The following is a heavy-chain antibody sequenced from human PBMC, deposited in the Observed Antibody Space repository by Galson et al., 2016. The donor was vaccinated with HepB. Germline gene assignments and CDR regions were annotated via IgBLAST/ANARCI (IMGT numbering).Heavy chain of an antibody. CDR3: SRPYYYYMSGYHQYFHH. Sequence: SLRLSCAASGFTFSSYSINWVRQAPGRGLEWVAYISGGGSTTHYADSVKGRFIISRDDAKNSVYLQMDSLRDEDTAVYYCSRPYYYYMSGYHQYFHHWGQGTLMTVSS. CDR1: GFTFSSYS. J-gene: IGHJ1*01. D-gene: IGHD3-22*01. V-gene: IGHV3-48*02. CDR2: ISGGGSTT.